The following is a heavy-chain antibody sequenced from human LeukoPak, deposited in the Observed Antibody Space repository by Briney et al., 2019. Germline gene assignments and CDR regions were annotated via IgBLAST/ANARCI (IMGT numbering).Heavy chain of an antibody. J-gene: IGHJ4*02. CDR1: GFTVSSNS. V-gene: IGHV4-59*02. CDR3: AMLRTGSLDY. D-gene: IGHD3-10*01. Sequence: PGGSLRLSCTVSGFTVSSNSWSWIRQPPGKGLEWIGYIYSSGSTNYNPSLKSRVTISVDTSKNQFSLKLSSVTDADTAVYYCAMLRTGSLDYWGQGTLVTVSS. CDR2: IYSSGST.